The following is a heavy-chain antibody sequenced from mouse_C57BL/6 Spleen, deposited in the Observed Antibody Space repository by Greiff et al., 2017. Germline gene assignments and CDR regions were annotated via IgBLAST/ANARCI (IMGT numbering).Heavy chain of an antibody. J-gene: IGHJ2*01. CDR1: GYAFSSSW. Sequence: VQLQQSGPELVKPGASVKISCKASGYAFSSSWMNWVKQRPGKGLEWIGRIYPGDGDTNYNGKFKGKATLTADKSSSTAYMQLSSLTSEDSAVYFCARLSGAVDYWGQGTTLTVSS. CDR2: IYPGDGDT. V-gene: IGHV1-82*01. D-gene: IGHD3-2*02. CDR3: ARLSGAVDY.